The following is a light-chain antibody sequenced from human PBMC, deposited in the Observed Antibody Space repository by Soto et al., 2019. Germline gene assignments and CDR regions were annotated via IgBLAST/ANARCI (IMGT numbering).Light chain of an antibody. J-gene: IGLJ1*01. CDR1: SSDVGGYNY. CDR2: EVG. CDR3: SSYTSGSTYV. Sequence: QSALTQPASVSGSPGQSITISCTGTSSDVGGYNYVSWYQQHPGKAPKLIIYEVGNRPSEISNRFSGSKSGNTASLTISGLQAEDEADCYCSSYTSGSTYVFGTGTKVTVL. V-gene: IGLV2-14*01.